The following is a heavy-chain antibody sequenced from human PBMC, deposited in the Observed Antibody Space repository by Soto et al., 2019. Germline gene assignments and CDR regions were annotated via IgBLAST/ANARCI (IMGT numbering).Heavy chain of an antibody. D-gene: IGHD4-17*01. CDR2: IIPIFGTT. J-gene: IGHJ4*02. V-gene: IGHV1-69*12. Sequence: QVQLVQSAAEVRRPGSSVKVSCKASGGTFSNHVINWVRQAPGQGVEWMGEIIPIFGTTNYAQEFQGRVTITADETTTTAYMELRSLRSVDTAVYYCATDQTRVRTYGGNSLDYWGQGTLVTVSS. CDR1: GGTFSNHV. CDR3: ATDQTRVRTYGGNSLDY.